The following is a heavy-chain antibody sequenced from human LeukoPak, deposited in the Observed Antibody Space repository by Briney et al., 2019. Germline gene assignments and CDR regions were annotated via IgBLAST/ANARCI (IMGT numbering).Heavy chain of an antibody. D-gene: IGHD1-26*01. CDR3: ARTLVGATTYFFDY. J-gene: IGHJ4*02. V-gene: IGHV4-39*01. Sequence: SETLSLTCTVSGGFISSRTYYWGWIRQPPGKGLEWIGSVYSSGNTYYNPSLKTRVTISVDTSNNQFSPKLSSVTAADTAVYFCARTLVGATTYFFDYWGQGTLVTVSS. CDR2: VYSSGNT. CDR1: GGFISSRTYY.